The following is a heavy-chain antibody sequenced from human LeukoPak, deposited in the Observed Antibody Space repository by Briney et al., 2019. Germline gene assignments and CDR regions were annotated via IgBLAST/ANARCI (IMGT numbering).Heavy chain of an antibody. CDR1: GGTFSSYA. J-gene: IGHJ4*02. Sequence: SVKVTCKASGGTFSSYAISWVRQAPGQGLEWMGGIIPIFGTANYAQKSQGRVTITTDESTSTAYMELSSLRSEDTAVYYCATISGYDQYFDYWGQGTLVTVSS. V-gene: IGHV1-69*05. CDR3: ATISGYDQYFDY. D-gene: IGHD5-12*01. CDR2: IIPIFGTA.